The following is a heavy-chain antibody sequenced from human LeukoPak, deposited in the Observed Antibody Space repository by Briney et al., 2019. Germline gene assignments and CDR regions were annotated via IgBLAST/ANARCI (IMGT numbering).Heavy chain of an antibody. J-gene: IGHJ3*02. V-gene: IGHV1-69*05. CDR3: ARDLGANHAFDI. CDR2: IIPIFGTA. Sequence: SVKVPCKASGGTFSSYAISWVRQAPGQGLEWMGGIIPIFGTANYAQKFQGRVTITTDESTSTAYMELSSLRSEDTAVYYCARDLGANHAFDIWGQGTMVTVSS. CDR1: GGTFSSYA. D-gene: IGHD1-26*01.